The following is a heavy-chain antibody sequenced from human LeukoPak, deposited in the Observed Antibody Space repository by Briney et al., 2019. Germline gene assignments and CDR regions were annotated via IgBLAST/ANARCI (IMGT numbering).Heavy chain of an antibody. CDR3: ARQDIVVVVAATPDDYYYYMDV. Sequence: PSETLSLTCAVSGYSISNGYYWGWIRQPPGKGLEWIGSIYHSGGTYYNPSLKSRVTISVDTSKNQFSLKLSSVTAADTAVYYCARQDIVVVVAATPDDYYYYMDVWGKGTTVTVSS. CDR1: GYSISNGYY. J-gene: IGHJ6*03. CDR2: IYHSGGT. V-gene: IGHV4-38-2*01. D-gene: IGHD2-15*01.